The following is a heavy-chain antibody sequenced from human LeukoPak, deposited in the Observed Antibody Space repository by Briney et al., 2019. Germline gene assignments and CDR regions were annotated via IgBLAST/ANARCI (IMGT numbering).Heavy chain of an antibody. CDR1: AGSISSYY. CDR2: IHYSGST. J-gene: IGHJ3*02. V-gene: IGHV4-59*08. D-gene: IGHD6-19*01. CDR3: ARGKYSSGWSDSFDI. Sequence: SETLSLTCTVSAGSISSYYWSWIRQPPGKGLEWIGSIHYSGSTKYNPSLRSRVTISLDTSNNQFSLKLSSVTAADTAVYYCARGKYSSGWSDSFDIWGQGTMVTVSS.